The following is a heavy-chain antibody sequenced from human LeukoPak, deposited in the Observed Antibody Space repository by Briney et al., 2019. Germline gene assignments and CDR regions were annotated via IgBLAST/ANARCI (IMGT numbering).Heavy chain of an antibody. V-gene: IGHV4-61*02. CDR3: ARILSGSYFQH. CDR2: IYTSGST. CDR1: GGPISSGSYY. Sequence: SQTLSLTCTVSGGPISSGSYYWSWIRQPAGKGLEWIGRIYTSGSTNYNPSLKSRVIISVDTSKNQFSLKLCSVTAADTAVYYCARILSGSYFQHWGQGTLVTVSS. J-gene: IGHJ1*01. D-gene: IGHD1-26*01.